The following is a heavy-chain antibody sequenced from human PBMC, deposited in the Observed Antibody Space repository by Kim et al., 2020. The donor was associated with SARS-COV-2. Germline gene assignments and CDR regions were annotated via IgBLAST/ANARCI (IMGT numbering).Heavy chain of an antibody. CDR1: GFTFSSYG. D-gene: IGHD3-22*01. CDR3: AKDKFGAYYYDSSGYYSLHGMDV. Sequence: GGSLRLSCAASGFTFSSYGMHWVRQAPGKGLEWVAVISYDGSNKYYADSVKGRFTISRDNSKNTLYLQMNSLRAEDTAVYYCAKDKFGAYYYDSSGYYSLHGMDVWGQGTTVTVSS. V-gene: IGHV3-30*18. CDR2: ISYDGSNK. J-gene: IGHJ6*02.